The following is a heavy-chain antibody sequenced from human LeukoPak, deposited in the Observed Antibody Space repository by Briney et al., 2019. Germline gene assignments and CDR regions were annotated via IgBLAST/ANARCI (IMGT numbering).Heavy chain of an antibody. J-gene: IGHJ4*02. D-gene: IGHD6-13*01. V-gene: IGHV3-21*01. CDR2: ISSSSSYI. Sequence: GGSLRLSCAASGFTFSSYRMTWVRQAPGKGLEWVSSISSSSSYIYYADSVKGRFTISRDNAKNSLYLQMNSLRAEDTAVYYCARERLGSSSDYWGQGTLVTVSS. CDR3: ARERLGSSSDY. CDR1: GFTFSSYR.